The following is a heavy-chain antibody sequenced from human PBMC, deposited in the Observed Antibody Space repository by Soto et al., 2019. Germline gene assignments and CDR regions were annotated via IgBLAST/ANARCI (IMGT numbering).Heavy chain of an antibody. CDR2: ISSDGTTT. J-gene: IGHJ1*01. Sequence: EVQLVQSGGGLAQPGKSLRLSCAASGFTFRKFWMHWVRQVPGKGPVWVSDISSDGTTTDYADSVKGRFTISRDNAKDPLNLQMDSLRAEDTAVYYCAIQDCTNDVCLEAAVTVGGALEAWGQGTLVTVSS. CDR1: GFTFRKFW. V-gene: IGHV3-74*01. CDR3: AIQDCTNDVCLEAAVTVGGALEA. D-gene: IGHD2-8*01.